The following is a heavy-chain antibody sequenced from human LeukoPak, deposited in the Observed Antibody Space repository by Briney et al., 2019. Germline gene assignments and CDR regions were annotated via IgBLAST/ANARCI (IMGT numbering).Heavy chain of an antibody. CDR2: ISSSSSTI. D-gene: IGHD4-23*01. V-gene: IGHV3-48*01. J-gene: IGHJ3*02. Sequence: GGSLRLSCAASGFTFSSYSMNWVRQAPGKGLEWVSYISSSSSTIYYADSVKGRFTISRDNAKNSLYLQMNSLKTEDTAVYYCTRLDPTGNPPGRDAFDIWGQGTMVTVSS. CDR1: GFTFSSYS. CDR3: TRLDPTGNPPGRDAFDI.